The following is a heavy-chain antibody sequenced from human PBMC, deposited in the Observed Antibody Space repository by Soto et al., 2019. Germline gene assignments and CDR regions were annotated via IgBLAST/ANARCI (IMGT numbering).Heavy chain of an antibody. D-gene: IGHD6-19*01. CDR2: SSRSGSTI. CDR3: ARFRSLDGYSSGFGAIDI. Sequence: GGSLRLSCAASGFTFSDYYMSWVRQAPGKGLEWVSYSSRSGSTIYYADSVKGRFTISRDNANNSLYLQMNGLRAEDTAVYYCARFRSLDGYSSGFGAIDIWGQGTRVTVSS. J-gene: IGHJ3*02. CDR1: GFTFSDYY. V-gene: IGHV3-11*01.